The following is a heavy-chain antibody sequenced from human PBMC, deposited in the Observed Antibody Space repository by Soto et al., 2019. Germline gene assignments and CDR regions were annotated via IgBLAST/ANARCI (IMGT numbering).Heavy chain of an antibody. Sequence: SVKVSCKASGGPFSSYAISCVRQAPGQGLEWMGGIIPIFGTANYAQKFQGRVTITADESTSTAYMELSSLRSEDTAVYYCARVEVNWFDPWGQGTLVTVSS. V-gene: IGHV1-69*13. D-gene: IGHD3-3*01. CDR2: IIPIFGTA. CDR3: ARVEVNWFDP. CDR1: GGPFSSYA. J-gene: IGHJ5*02.